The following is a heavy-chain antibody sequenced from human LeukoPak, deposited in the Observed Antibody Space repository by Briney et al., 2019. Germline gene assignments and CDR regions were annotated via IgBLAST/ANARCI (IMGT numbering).Heavy chain of an antibody. V-gene: IGHV1-18*01. J-gene: IGHJ4*02. Sequence: ASVKVSCKASGYTFTSYGISWVRQAPGQGLEWMGWISAYNGNTNYAQKLQGRVTMTTDTSTSTAYMELRSLRSDDTAVYYCARGQNYDSSGYYTVFDYWSQGTLVTVSS. CDR3: ARGQNYDSSGYYTVFDY. CDR1: GYTFTSYG. CDR2: ISAYNGNT. D-gene: IGHD3-22*01.